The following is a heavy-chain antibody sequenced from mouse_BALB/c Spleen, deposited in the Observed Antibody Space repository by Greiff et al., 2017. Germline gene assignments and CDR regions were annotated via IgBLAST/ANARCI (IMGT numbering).Heavy chain of an antibody. V-gene: IGHV14-3*02. CDR3: ASDWDGY. J-gene: IGHJ2*01. CDR2: IDPANGNT. Sequence: EVQLVESGAELVKPGASVKLSCTASGFNIKDTYMHWVKQRPEQGLEWIGRIDPANGNTKYDPKFQGKATITADTSSNTAYLQLSSLTSEDTAVYYCASDWDGYWGQGTTLTVSS. D-gene: IGHD4-1*01. CDR1: GFNIKDTY.